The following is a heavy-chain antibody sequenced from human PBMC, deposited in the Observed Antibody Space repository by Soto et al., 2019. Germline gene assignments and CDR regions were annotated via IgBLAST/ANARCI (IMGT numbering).Heavy chain of an antibody. V-gene: IGHV1-69*12. Sequence: QVQLVQSGAEVKKPGSSVKVSCKASGGTFSSYAISWVRQAPGQGLEWMGGIIPIFGTANYAQKFQGRVTITADESXXTXYXXLSSLRSEDTAVYYCARSGAGLVPAAHYYYYGMDVWGQGTTVTVSS. CDR2: IIPIFGTA. J-gene: IGHJ6*02. D-gene: IGHD2-2*01. CDR3: ARSGAGLVPAAHYYYYGMDV. CDR1: GGTFSSYA.